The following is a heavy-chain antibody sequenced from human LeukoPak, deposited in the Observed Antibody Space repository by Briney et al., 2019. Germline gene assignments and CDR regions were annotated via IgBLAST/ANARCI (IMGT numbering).Heavy chain of an antibody. D-gene: IGHD2-21*02. CDR1: GGSFSSGSYY. CDR3: ARGSGGDSDAFDI. CDR2: IYYSGST. V-gene: IGHV4-61*01. Sequence: SETLSFTCTVSGGSFSSGSYYWSWIRQPPGKGLEWLGYIYYSGSTNYNPSLKSRVTISVDTSKNQFSLKLSSVTAADTAVYYCARGSGGDSDAFDIWGQGTMVTVSS. J-gene: IGHJ3*02.